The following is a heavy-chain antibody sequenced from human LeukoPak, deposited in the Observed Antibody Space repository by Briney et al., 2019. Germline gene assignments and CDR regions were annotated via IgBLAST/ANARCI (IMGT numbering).Heavy chain of an antibody. D-gene: IGHD3-10*01. V-gene: IGHV4-34*01. CDR1: GGSFSGYY. CDR2: INHSGST. Sequence: SETLSLTCAAYGGSFSGYYWSWIRQPPGKGLEWIGEINHSGSTNYNPSLKSRVTISVDTSKNQFSLKLSSVTAADTAVYYCARVRWFGDRWFDPWGQGTLVTVSS. CDR3: ARVRWFGDRWFDP. J-gene: IGHJ5*02.